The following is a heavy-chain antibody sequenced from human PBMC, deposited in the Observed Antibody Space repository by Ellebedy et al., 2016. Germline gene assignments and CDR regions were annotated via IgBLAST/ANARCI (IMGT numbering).Heavy chain of an antibody. CDR3: ARHAEVLVPAAEYFQH. CDR2: ISGSGGST. Sequence: GGSLRLSCAASGFTFSSYAMSWVRQAPGKGLEWVSAISGSGGSTYYADSVKGRFTISRDNAKNSLYLQMNSLRAEDTAVYYCARHAEVLVPAAEYFQHWGQGTLVTVSS. J-gene: IGHJ1*01. CDR1: GFTFSSYA. V-gene: IGHV3-23*01. D-gene: IGHD3-10*01.